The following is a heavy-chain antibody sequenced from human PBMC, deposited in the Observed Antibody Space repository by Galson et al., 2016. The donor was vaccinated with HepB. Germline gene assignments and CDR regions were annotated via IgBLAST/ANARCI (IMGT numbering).Heavy chain of an antibody. J-gene: IGHJ4*02. D-gene: IGHD3-3*01. Sequence: SLRLSCATSGFNFSHYAMHWVRQAPGKGLEWVSVVSYTGHDKEYPDYVRGRFTIFKDNSKTMLFLQLNSLRHEKTAIYYCARDREEYEKSGYYPPRLDIWGQGTLVSVSS. V-gene: IGHV3-30*03. CDR2: VSYTGHDK. CDR3: ARDREEYEKSGYYPPRLDI. CDR1: GFNFSHYA.